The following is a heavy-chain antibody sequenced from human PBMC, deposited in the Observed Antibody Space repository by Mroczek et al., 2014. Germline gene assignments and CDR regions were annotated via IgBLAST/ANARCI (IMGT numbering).Heavy chain of an antibody. D-gene: IGHD1/OR15-1a*01. V-gene: IGHV3-23*04. J-gene: IGHJ3*02. CDR2: ISGSGGST. CDR1: GFTFSSYA. Sequence: VQLVQSGGGLVQPGGSLRLSCAASGFTFSSYAMSWVRQAPGKGLEWVSAISGSGGSTYYADSVKGRFTISRDNSKNTLYLQMNSLRAEDTAVYYCAKDDWNIREPNIGEDAFDIWGQGTMVTVSS. CDR3: AKDDWNIREPNIGEDAFDI.